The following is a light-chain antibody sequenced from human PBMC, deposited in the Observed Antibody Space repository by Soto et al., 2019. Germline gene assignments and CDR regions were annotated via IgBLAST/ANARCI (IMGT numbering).Light chain of an antibody. CDR1: SSNIGAGYE. Sequence: QSVLTQPPSVSEAPGQRVTISCTGSSSNIGAGYEAHWYQQVPGTAPKLLIYENNNRPSGVPDRFSGSKSGTSASLAITGLQXXDXXEYYCQSYDSSLSGYVFGTGTKVTVL. CDR3: QSYDSSLSGYV. V-gene: IGLV1-40*01. J-gene: IGLJ1*01. CDR2: ENN.